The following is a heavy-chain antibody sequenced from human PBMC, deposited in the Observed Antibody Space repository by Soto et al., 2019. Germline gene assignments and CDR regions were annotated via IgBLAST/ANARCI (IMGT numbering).Heavy chain of an antibody. CDR1: GGSISSYY. Sequence: TSETLSLTWRVAGGSISSYYWSWIRPPAGKGLEWIGRIYTSGSTNYNPSLKSRVTMSVDTSKNQFSLKLSSVTAADTAVYYCARDTGYSSGWYPYYSDYWGQGTLVTSPQ. D-gene: IGHD6-19*01. V-gene: IGHV4-4*07. J-gene: IGHJ4*02. CDR2: IYTSGST. CDR3: ARDTGYSSGWYPYYSDY.